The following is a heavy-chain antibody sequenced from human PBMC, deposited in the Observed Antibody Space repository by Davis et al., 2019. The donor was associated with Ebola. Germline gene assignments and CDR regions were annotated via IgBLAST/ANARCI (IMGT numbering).Heavy chain of an antibody. CDR2: ISSSSSTI. CDR3: ARGHYQPCSSTSCYYYYMDV. J-gene: IGHJ6*03. D-gene: IGHD2-2*01. V-gene: IGHV3-48*04. CDR1: GFTFSSYS. Sequence: PGGSLRLSCAASGFTFSSYSMNWVRQAPGKGLEWVSYISSSSSTIYYADSVKGRFTISRDNAKNSLYLQMNSLRAEDTAVYYCARGHYQPCSSTSCYYYYMDVWGKGTTVTVSS.